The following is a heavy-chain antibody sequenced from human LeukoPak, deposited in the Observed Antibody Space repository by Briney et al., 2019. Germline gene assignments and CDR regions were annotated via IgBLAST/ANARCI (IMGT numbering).Heavy chain of an antibody. CDR3: ARVPRYGSCFPYYYGMDV. V-gene: IGHV3-48*03. CDR2: ISTSGTNV. J-gene: IGHJ6*02. Sequence: SLRLPCTASGFSLSNCDVKWVRRAPGEAMEWISYISTSGTNVYYADSVKGRITISRDNAKKSMYLQMSSLRAEDTAVYYCARVPRYGSCFPYYYGMDVWGEGTTVTV. CDR1: GFSLSNCD. D-gene: IGHD3-10*01.